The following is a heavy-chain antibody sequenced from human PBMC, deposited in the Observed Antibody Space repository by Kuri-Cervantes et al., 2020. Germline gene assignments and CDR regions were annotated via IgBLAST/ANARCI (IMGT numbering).Heavy chain of an antibody. J-gene: IGHJ4*02. Sequence: GSLRLSCTVSGGSISSSSYYWGWIRQPPGKGLEWIGSIYYSGSTYYNPSLKSRVTISADTSKNQFSLKLSSVTAADTAVYYCARSAYGDYVPGYWGQGTLVTVSS. V-gene: IGHV4-39*07. D-gene: IGHD4-17*01. CDR3: ARSAYGDYVPGY. CDR1: GGSISSSSYY. CDR2: IYYSGST.